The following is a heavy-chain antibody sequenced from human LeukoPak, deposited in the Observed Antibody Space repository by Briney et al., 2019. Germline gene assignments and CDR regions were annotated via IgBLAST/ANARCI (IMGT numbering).Heavy chain of an antibody. CDR3: ATFGVARPRFYYYYYYMDV. CDR1: GGSISSSSYY. D-gene: IGHD3-3*01. V-gene: IGHV4-39*01. Sequence: SETLSLTCTVSGGSISSSSYYWGWIRQPPGKGLEWIGSIYYSGSTYYNPSLKSRVTISVDTSKNQFSLKLSSVTAADTAVYYCATFGVARPRFYYYYYYMDVWGKGTTVTVSS. J-gene: IGHJ6*03. CDR2: IYYSGST.